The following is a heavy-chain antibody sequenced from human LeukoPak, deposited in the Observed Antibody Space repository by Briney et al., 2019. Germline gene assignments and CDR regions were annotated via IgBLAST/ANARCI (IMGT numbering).Heavy chain of an antibody. CDR1: GYTFNGYY. CDR3: ARDPRGIPAAGRDY. CDR2: INPNSGGT. J-gene: IGHJ4*02. V-gene: IGHV1-2*02. D-gene: IGHD6-13*01. Sequence: ASVKVSCKASGYTFNGYYMHWVRQAPGQGLEWMGWINPNSGGTKYAQKFQGRVTMTRDTSISTAYMEMRRLRYDDTALYYCARDPRGIPAAGRDYWGQGTLVTVSS.